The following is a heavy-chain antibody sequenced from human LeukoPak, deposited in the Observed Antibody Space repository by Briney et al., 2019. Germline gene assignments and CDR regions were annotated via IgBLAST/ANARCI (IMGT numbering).Heavy chain of an antibody. V-gene: IGHV3-23*01. CDR3: ARVDSGNYDY. CDR2: IDGSDGAS. Sequence: GGSLRLSCAASGVTFSNYGMHWVRQAPGKGLEYVSSIDGSDGASYYADSVKGRFTISRDNSKNTLFLQMNSLRVEDTAVYYCARVDSGNYDYWGQGTLLTVSS. J-gene: IGHJ4*02. D-gene: IGHD1-26*01. CDR1: GVTFSNYG.